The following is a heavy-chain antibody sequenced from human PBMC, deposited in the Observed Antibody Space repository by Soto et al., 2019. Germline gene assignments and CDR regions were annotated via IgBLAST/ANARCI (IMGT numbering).Heavy chain of an antibody. Sequence: QVQLVESGGGVVQPGRSLRLSCAASGFTFSSYGMHWVRQAPGKGLEWVAVISYDGSNKYYADSVKGRFTISRDNSKNTLYLQMNSLRAEDTAVYYCAKDGAGYSSGWYYYYGMDVWGQGTTVTVSS. V-gene: IGHV3-30*18. CDR2: ISYDGSNK. CDR1: GFTFSSYG. J-gene: IGHJ6*02. CDR3: AKDGAGYSSGWYYYYGMDV. D-gene: IGHD6-19*01.